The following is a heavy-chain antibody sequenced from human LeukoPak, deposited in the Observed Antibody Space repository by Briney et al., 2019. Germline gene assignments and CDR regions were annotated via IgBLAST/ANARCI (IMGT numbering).Heavy chain of an antibody. J-gene: IGHJ4*02. CDR2: IYIGGST. CDR1: GFTVSSNY. D-gene: IGHD4-23*01. Sequence: GGSLRLSCAAFGFTVSSNYMSWVRQAPGKGLEWVSIIYIGGSTYYADSVKGRFTISRDNSKNTLYLQMNSLRAEDTAVYYCAGRTIVVTIDYWGQGTLVTVSS. CDR3: AGRTIVVTIDY. V-gene: IGHV3-66*01.